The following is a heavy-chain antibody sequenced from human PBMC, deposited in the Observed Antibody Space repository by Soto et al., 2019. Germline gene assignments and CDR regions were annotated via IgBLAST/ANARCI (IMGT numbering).Heavy chain of an antibody. Sequence: PSETLSLTCTVSGFSVSSDYMSWVRQAPGKGLEWVSLIYSGGDTYYADSVKGRFTISRDISSNTIYLHMTSLRADDTAIYYCTRAGSDPGNFYISNYYAMDVWGRGTTVTVSS. J-gene: IGHJ6*02. CDR3: TRAGSDPGNFYISNYYAMDV. CDR2: IYSGGDT. CDR1: GFSVSSDY. V-gene: IGHV3-53*01. D-gene: IGHD3-10*01.